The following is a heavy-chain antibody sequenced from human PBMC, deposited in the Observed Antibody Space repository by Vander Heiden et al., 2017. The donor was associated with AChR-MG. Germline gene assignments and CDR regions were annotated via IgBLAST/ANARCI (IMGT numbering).Heavy chain of an antibody. V-gene: IGHV4-34*01. CDR3: ARVLLWFGAPDY. D-gene: IGHD3-10*01. J-gene: IGHJ4*02. CDR1: GGSFSGYY. Sequence: QVQLQQWGAGLLKPSETLSLTCAVYGGSFSGYYWSWIRQPPGKGLEWIGEINHSGSTNYNPSLKSRVTISVDTSKNQFSLKLSSVTAADTAVYYCARVLLWFGAPDYWGQGTLVTVSS. CDR2: INHSGST.